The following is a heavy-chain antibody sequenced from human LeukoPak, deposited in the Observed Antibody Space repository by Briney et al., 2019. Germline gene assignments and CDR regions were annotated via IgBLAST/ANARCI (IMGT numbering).Heavy chain of an antibody. J-gene: IGHJ4*02. V-gene: IGHV3-23*01. CDR3: AKEGGFQLPFDS. Sequence: PGGSLRLSCVASEFTFTNYGMGWVRQAPGKGLEWVSAISGTGGRTYYADSAKGRLTISKDDSKNTLYLQMNSLRAKDTAVYYCAKEGGFQLPFDSWGQGTLVTVSS. D-gene: IGHD2-2*01. CDR1: EFTFTNYG. CDR2: ISGTGGRT.